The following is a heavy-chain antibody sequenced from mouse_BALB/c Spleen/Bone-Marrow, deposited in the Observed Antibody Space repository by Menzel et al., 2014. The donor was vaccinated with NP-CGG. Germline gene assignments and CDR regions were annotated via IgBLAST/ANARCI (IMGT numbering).Heavy chain of an antibody. Sequence: EVQVVESAPGLVKPSQSLSLTCTVTGYSITSDYAWNWIRQFPGNKLEWMGYISYSGSTSYNPSLKSRISITRDTSKNQFVLQLNSVTTEDTATYYCARYYYGNYWFAYWGQGTLVTVSA. D-gene: IGHD2-1*01. CDR1: GYSITSDYA. J-gene: IGHJ3*01. CDR3: ARYYYGNYWFAY. V-gene: IGHV3-2*02. CDR2: ISYSGST.